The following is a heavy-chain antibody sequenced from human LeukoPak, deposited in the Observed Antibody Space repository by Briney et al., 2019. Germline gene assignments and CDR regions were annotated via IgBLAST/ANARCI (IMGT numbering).Heavy chain of an antibody. D-gene: IGHD3-22*01. CDR2: IYTSGST. CDR3: ARVTTGGYYNC. J-gene: IGHJ4*02. V-gene: IGHV4-61*02. Sequence: SQTLSLTCTVSGGSISSGSYYWSWIRQPAGKGLEWIGRIYTSGSTNYNPSLKSRVTISVDTSKNQFSLKLSSVTAADTAVYYCARVTTGGYYNCWGQGTLVTVPS. CDR1: GGSISSGSYY.